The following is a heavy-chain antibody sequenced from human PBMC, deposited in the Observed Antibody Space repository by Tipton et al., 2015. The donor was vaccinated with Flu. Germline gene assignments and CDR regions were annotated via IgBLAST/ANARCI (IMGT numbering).Heavy chain of an antibody. V-gene: IGHV1-2*06. J-gene: IGHJ5*02. CDR2: INPNGGGT. Sequence: QLVQSGAEVKKTGASVKVSCKAPAHIFIGYYIHWVRQAPGQGLEWLGRINPNGGGTNYAQKFQGRLTLTRDTSINTVYMELSRLRSDDTAEYYCASGPSTWGQGTLVTVSS. CDR1: AHIFIGYY. CDR3: ASGPST.